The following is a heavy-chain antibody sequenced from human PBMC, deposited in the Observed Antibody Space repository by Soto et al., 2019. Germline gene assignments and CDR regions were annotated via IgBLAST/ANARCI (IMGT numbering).Heavy chain of an antibody. J-gene: IGHJ4*02. V-gene: IGHV3-21*06. CDR2: ISGIMEYI. Sequence: WGSLRLSCAASGFTFSYYTVHWVRRAPGKGLEWVSSISGIMEYIRYADSVKGRFTISRDNAKTSLYLQMNSLTAEDTAVYYCAREGVHNFNEYYFEYSGQGILVIVSS. D-gene: IGHD3-16*01. CDR3: AREGVHNFNEYYFEY. CDR1: GFTFSYYT.